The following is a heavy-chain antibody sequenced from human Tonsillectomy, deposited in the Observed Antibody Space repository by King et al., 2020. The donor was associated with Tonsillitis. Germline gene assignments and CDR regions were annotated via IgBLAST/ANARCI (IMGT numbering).Heavy chain of an antibody. V-gene: IGHV4-4*07. CDR3: ARDQPVGSTRFDY. CDR1: GASMSSYY. J-gene: IGHJ4*02. Sequence: MQLQESGPGLVKPSETLSLTCTVSGASMSSYYWSWIRQPADKGLEWIGRIHTSGSTNYNPSLESRVTMSVDTSKNQFSLKLTSMTAADTAVYFCARDQPVGSTRFDYWSQGILVTVSS. D-gene: IGHD2-2*01. CDR2: IHTSGST.